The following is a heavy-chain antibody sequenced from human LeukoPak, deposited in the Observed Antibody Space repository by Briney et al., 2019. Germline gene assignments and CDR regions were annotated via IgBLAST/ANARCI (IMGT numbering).Heavy chain of an antibody. V-gene: IGHV4-34*01. Sequence: SETLSLTCAVYGGSFSGYYWSWIRQPPGKGLEWIGEINHSGSTNYNPSLKSRVTISLDKSKNQFSLQLNSVTPEDTAVYYCARGQYSGSYYYMDVWGKGTTVTVSS. CDR2: INHSGST. CDR1: GGSFSGYY. CDR3: ARGQYSGSYYYMDV. J-gene: IGHJ6*03. D-gene: IGHD1-26*01.